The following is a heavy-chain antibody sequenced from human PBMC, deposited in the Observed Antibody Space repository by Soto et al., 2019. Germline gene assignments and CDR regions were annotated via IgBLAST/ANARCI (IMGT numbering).Heavy chain of an antibody. CDR2: ICHSGNT. V-gene: IGHV4-30-2*01. CDR3: AIVWFGESSWFDP. Sequence: QLQLQESGSGLVKPSQTLSLTCTVSGGSITIGGYCWSWIRQPPGQGLEWIGYICHSGNTYYNPSLKSRVTTSLDRSKNQFSLNLSSVTAADTAVYYCAIVWFGESSWFDPWGQGTLVTVSS. CDR1: GGSITIGGYC. J-gene: IGHJ5*02. D-gene: IGHD3-10*01.